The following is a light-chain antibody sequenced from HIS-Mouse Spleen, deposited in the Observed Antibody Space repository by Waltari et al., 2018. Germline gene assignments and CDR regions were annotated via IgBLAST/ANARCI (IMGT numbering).Light chain of an antibody. Sequence: SYELTQPPSVSVSPGQTARITCSGDVLPKKYAYWYQQKSGQAPVLVIYEDSKRPSGIPERFSGSSSGTMATLTISGAQVEDEADYYCYSTDSSGNHRVFGGVTKLTVL. CDR2: EDS. CDR3: YSTDSSGNHRV. J-gene: IGLJ2*01. V-gene: IGLV3-10*01. CDR1: VLPKKY.